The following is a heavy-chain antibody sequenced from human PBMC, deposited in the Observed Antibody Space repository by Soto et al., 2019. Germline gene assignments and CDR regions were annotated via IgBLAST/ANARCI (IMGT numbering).Heavy chain of an antibody. CDR2: INGGDGNT. V-gene: IGHV1-3*01. CDR1: GYTFSNCA. J-gene: IGHJ4*02. CDR3: VRGSGNNCQVFDY. D-gene: IGHD1-1*01. Sequence: ASVKVSCKASGYTFSNCAMHWMRQAPGQSLEWMGKINGGDGNTKYSQKFQGRVTITRDTSASTAYMDLSSLESEDTAVYYCVRGSGNNCQVFDYWGQGTRVTVSS.